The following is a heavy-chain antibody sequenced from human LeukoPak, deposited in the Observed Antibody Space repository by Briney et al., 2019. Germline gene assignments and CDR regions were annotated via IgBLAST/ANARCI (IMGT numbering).Heavy chain of an antibody. Sequence: SETLSLTCAVYGGSFSGYYWSWIRQPPGKGLEWIGEINHSGSTNYNPSLKSRVAMSVDTSKNQFSLKLSSVTAADTAVYYCARDRVGSPPLWGQGTLVTVSS. J-gene: IGHJ4*02. CDR1: GGSFSGYY. D-gene: IGHD3-16*02. V-gene: IGHV4-34*01. CDR2: INHSGST. CDR3: ARDRVGSPPL.